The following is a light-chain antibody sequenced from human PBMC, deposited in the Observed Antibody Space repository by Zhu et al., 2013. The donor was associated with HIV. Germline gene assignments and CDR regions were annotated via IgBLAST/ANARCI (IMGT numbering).Light chain of an antibody. CDR2: GAS. V-gene: IGKV3-11*01. J-gene: IGKJ4*01. CDR1: QSVSRF. Sequence: EIVLTQSPATLSLSPGERATLSCRASQSVSRFLAWYQQKPGQAPRLLIYGASTRATGIPARFSGSGSGTEFTLTVSSLQPDDFAVYYCQQRSNWPPSLTFGGGTKVEFK. CDR3: QQRSNWPPSLT.